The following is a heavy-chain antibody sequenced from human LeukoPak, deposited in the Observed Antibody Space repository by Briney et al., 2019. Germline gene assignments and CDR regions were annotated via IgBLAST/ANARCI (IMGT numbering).Heavy chain of an antibody. CDR1: GFTFSSYW. CDR3: ARGWGIVVVPAAITPNWFDP. Sequence: GGSLGLSCAASGFTFSSYWMSWVRQAPGKGLEWVANIKQDGSEKYYVDSVKGRFTISRDNAKNSLYLQMNSLRAEDTAVYYCARGWGIVVVPAAITPNWFDPWGQGTLVTVSS. D-gene: IGHD2-2*01. J-gene: IGHJ5*02. V-gene: IGHV3-7*01. CDR2: IKQDGSEK.